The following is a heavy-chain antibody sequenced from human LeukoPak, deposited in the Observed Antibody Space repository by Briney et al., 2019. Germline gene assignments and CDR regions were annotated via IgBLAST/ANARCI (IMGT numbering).Heavy chain of an antibody. CDR1: GYTFTSYY. CDR3: ARVPAATIDRLYYHYYGMDV. V-gene: IGHV1-46*01. Sequence: ASVKVSCKASGYTFTSYYMHWVRQAPGQGLEWMGIISPSGGSTSYAQKFQGRVTMTRDTSTSTVYMELSSLRSEDTAVYYCARVPAATIDRLYYHYYGMDVWGQGTTVTVSS. CDR2: ISPSGGST. D-gene: IGHD2-2*01. J-gene: IGHJ6*02.